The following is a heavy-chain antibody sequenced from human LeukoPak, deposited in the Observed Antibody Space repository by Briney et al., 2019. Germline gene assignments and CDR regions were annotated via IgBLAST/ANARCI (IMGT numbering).Heavy chain of an antibody. V-gene: IGHV4-61*01. CDR2: IYYSGST. CDR3: ARSLLWFGYGMDV. J-gene: IGHJ6*02. D-gene: IGHD3-10*01. CDR1: GGSVSSGSYY. Sequence: SETLSLTCTVSGGSVSSGSYYWSWIRQPPGKGLEWIGYIYYSGSTSYNPSLKSRVSISVDTSKNQFSLKLSSVTAADTAVYYCARSLLWFGYGMDVWGQGTTVTVSS.